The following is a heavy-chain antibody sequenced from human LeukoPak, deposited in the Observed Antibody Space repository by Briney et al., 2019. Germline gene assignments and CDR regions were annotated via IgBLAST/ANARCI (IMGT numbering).Heavy chain of an antibody. CDR2: LSPLLT. CDR3: ARDREVAARPGGWFDP. D-gene: IGHD6-6*01. J-gene: IGHJ5*02. V-gene: IGHV1-69*01. CDR1: GGNIDNFA. Sequence: ASVRVSCKASGGNIDNFAISWVRQAPGQGLEWMGGLSPLLTTYAQKFRGRVTISADESTNTVYMDLSTLTSEDTAVYFCARDREVAARPGGWFDPWGQGTQVTVSS.